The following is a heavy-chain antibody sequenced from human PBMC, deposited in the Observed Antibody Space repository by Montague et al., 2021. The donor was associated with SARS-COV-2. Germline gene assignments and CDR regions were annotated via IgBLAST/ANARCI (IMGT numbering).Heavy chain of an antibody. CDR2: ISGSTYT. J-gene: IGHJ4*02. V-gene: IGHV3-11*06. D-gene: IGHD6-25*01. CDR1: GFTFSDYY. CDR3: ARGGSGYDSPLEY. Sequence: SLRLSCAASGFTFSDYYMFWIRQSPGKGLEYISYISGSTYTNYADSVKGRFTIPRDNTKDSLFLQMNSLRAEDTAVYYCARGGSGYDSPLEYWGQGALVTVSS.